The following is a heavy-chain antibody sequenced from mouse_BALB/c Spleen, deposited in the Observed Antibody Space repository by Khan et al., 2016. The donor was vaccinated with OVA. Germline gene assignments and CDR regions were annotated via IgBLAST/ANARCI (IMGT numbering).Heavy chain of an antibody. Sequence: QVQLQQSGAELARPGASVKLSCKASGYIFTDYNINWMRQRTGQGLEWIGEIYPGSDNTYYNERFKGKATLTVDKSSSTPFMHLSSMTSEDSAVYVCTREGAAWFPYWGQGTLGTVSA. CDR3: TREGAAWFPY. V-gene: IGHV1-77*01. CDR1: GYIFTDYN. CDR2: IYPGSDNT. J-gene: IGHJ3*01.